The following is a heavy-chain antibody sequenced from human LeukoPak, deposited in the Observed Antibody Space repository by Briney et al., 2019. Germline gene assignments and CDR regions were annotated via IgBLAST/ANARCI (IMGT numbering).Heavy chain of an antibody. CDR2: ISWNSGSI. CDR3: AKSIYGSGSYYNYPDDY. J-gene: IGHJ4*02. D-gene: IGHD3-10*01. CDR1: GFTFDDYA. Sequence: PGRSLRLSCAASGFTFDDYAMHWVRQAPGKGLEWVSGISWNSGSIGYADSVKGRFTISRDNAKNSLYLQMNSLRAEDTALYYCAKSIYGSGSYYNYPDDYWGQGTLVTVSS. V-gene: IGHV3-9*01.